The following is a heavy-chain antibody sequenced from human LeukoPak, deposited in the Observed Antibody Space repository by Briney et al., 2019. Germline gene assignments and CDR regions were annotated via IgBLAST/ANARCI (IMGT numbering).Heavy chain of an antibody. CDR1: GGSISSYY. CDR3: ARVRYSSGWYEWRFDP. D-gene: IGHD6-19*01. J-gene: IGHJ5*02. V-gene: IGHV4-59*01. CDR2: IYYSGST. Sequence: PSETLSLTCTVSGGSISSYYWSWIRQPPGKGLEWIGYIYYSGSTNYNPSLKSRVTISVDTSKNQFSLKLSSVTAADTAVYYCARVRYSSGWYEWRFDPWGLGTLVTVSS.